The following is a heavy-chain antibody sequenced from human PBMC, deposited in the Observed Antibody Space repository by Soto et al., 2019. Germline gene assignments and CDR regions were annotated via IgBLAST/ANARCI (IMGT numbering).Heavy chain of an antibody. Sequence: EVQLVESGGSLVQTGGSMRLSCAASGFTFSAYWMSWVRQAPGKGLEWVANIKQAGSEKYYVDSVNGRFIISRDDAKNSLFLQVNSLRVEDTAVYYCAREKRANGYFDYWGQGTLVTVSS. CDR2: IKQAGSEK. J-gene: IGHJ4*02. CDR3: AREKRANGYFDY. CDR1: GFTFSAYW. D-gene: IGHD6-25*01. V-gene: IGHV3-7*01.